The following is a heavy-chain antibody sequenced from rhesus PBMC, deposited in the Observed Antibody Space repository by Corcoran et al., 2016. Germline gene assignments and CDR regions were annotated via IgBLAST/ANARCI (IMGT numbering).Heavy chain of an antibody. CDR2: IYGSGGST. CDR1: GASISSNY. V-gene: IGHV4S2*01. J-gene: IGHJ5-1*01. CDR3: ASSGRPRYSWNSAWRFDV. Sequence: QVQLQESGPGLVKPSEPLPLPCAVSGASISSNYWSWIRPAPGKGLAGIGRIYGSGGSTDYNPSLKSRVTISIDTSKNQFSLKLSSVTAADTAVYYCASSGRPRYSWNSAWRFDVWGAGVLVTVSS. D-gene: IGHD1-20*01.